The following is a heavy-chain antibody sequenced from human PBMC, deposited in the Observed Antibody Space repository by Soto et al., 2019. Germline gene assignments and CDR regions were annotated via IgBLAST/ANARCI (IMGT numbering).Heavy chain of an antibody. Sequence: GGSLRLSCAASGFTFSSYGMHWVRQAPGKGLEWVAVIWYDGSNKYYADSVKGRFTISRDNSKNTLYLQMNSLRAEDTAVYYCARDSFMVRGVIDYWGQGTLVTVSS. V-gene: IGHV3-33*01. CDR1: GFTFSSYG. J-gene: IGHJ4*02. CDR3: ARDSFMVRGVIDY. CDR2: IWYDGSNK. D-gene: IGHD3-10*01.